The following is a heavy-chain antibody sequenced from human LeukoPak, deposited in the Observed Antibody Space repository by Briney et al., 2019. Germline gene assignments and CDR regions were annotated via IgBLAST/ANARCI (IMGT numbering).Heavy chain of an antibody. V-gene: IGHV3-7*01. CDR3: ARDSRGSSGLLDY. D-gene: IGHD3-22*01. CDR1: GFTFSSYW. J-gene: IGHJ4*02. Sequence: PGGSLRLSCAASGFTFSSYWMNWARQAPGKGLEWVANIKQDGSEKYYVDSVKGRFTISRDNAKSSLYLQMDSLRAEDTAVYYCARDSRGSSGLLDYWGQGTLVTVSS. CDR2: IKQDGSEK.